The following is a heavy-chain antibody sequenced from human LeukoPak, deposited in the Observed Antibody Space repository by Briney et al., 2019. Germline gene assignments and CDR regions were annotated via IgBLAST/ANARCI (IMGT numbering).Heavy chain of an antibody. J-gene: IGHJ4*02. Sequence: SETLSLTCAVYGGSFSGYYWSWIRQPPGKGLEWIGEINHSGSTNYNPSLKSRFTISVGTSKNQFSLKLSSVTAADTAAYYCARVTDSGSYYFDYWGQGTLVTVSS. CDR3: ARVTDSGSYYFDY. CDR1: GGSFSGYY. D-gene: IGHD1-26*01. CDR2: INHSGST. V-gene: IGHV4-34*01.